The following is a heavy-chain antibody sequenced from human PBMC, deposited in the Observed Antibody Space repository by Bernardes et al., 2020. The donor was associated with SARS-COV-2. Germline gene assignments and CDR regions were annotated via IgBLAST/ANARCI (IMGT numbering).Heavy chain of an antibody. V-gene: IGHV3-48*01. D-gene: IGHD3-10*01. CDR1: GFTFSGYT. J-gene: IGHJ4*02. CDR2: ISGSGGTI. Sequence: SLRLSCAASGFTFSGYTMTWVRQAPGKGLAWVSYISGSGGTIYYADSVKGLFTISRDNAKNSLYLQMNSLRAEDTAVYYCARETPMGPFPSYFDYWGRGTLVTGPS. CDR3: ARETPMGPFPSYFDY.